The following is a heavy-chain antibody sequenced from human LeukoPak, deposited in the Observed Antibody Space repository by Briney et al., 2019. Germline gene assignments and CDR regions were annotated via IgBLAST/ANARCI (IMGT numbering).Heavy chain of an antibody. CDR3: AKDMTAGSRGYMDV. CDR1: GFTFSGSA. V-gene: IGHV3-73*01. CDR2: IRSKANSYAT. D-gene: IGHD1-14*01. Sequence: GGSLRLSCAASGFTFSGSAMHWVRQASGEGLEWVGRIRSKANSYATAYAASVKGRFTISRDDSKNTAYLQMNSLRAEDTAVYYCAKDMTAGSRGYMDVWGKGTTVTVSS. J-gene: IGHJ6*03.